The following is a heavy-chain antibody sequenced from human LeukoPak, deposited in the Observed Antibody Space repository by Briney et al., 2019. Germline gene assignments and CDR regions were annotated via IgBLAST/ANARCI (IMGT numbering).Heavy chain of an antibody. CDR2: ISSTSSTI. V-gene: IGHV3-48*02. CDR1: GFTFTSYS. CDR3: ARDRPWYDSSGYYFDY. D-gene: IGHD3-22*01. Sequence: PGGSLRLSCAASGFTFTSYSMNWVRQAPGKGLEWVSYISSTSSTIYYVDSVKGRFTVSRDNAKNSRYLQMNSLRDEDTAVYYCARDRPWYDSSGYYFDYWGQGTLVTVSS. J-gene: IGHJ4*02.